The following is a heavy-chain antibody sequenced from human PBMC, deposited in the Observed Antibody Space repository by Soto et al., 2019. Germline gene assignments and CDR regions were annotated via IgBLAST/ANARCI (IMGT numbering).Heavy chain of an antibody. CDR3: ARANCSGGSCSSSIDY. CDR1: GYTFTSYG. D-gene: IGHD2-15*01. J-gene: IGHJ4*02. CDR2: ISAYNGNT. Sequence: EASVKVSCKASGYTFTSYGISWVRQAPGQGLEWMGWISAYNGNTNYAQKLQGRVTMTTDTSTSTAYMELRSLRSDDTAVYYCARANCSGGSCSSSIDYWGQGTLVTVSS. V-gene: IGHV1-18*04.